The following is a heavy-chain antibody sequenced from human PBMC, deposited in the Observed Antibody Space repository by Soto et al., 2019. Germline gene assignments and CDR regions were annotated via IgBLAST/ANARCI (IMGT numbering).Heavy chain of an antibody. CDR2: IKQDGSDT. D-gene: IGHD3-22*01. V-gene: IGHV3-7*02. J-gene: IGHJ4*02. Sequence: GGSLRLSCAASGFTLRNSRMSWVRQAPGKGLEWVANIKQDGSDTYYVDSVKGRFTISRDNSKNTLYLQMNSLRAEDTAVYYCAKVPYPYDSSGYYFFYWGQGTLVTVSS. CDR1: GFTLRNSR. CDR3: AKVPYPYDSSGYYFFY.